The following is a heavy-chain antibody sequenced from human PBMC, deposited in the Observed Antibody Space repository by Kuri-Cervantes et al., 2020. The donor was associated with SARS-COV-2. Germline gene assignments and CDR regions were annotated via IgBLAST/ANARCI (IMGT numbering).Heavy chain of an antibody. CDR2: ISSSGGTT. Sequence: GESLKISCAASRFRFSSYDMDRVRQAPGKGLEWVSGISSSGGTTYYADPVKGRFTIPREHSKNTLYLQVNSGGAEDTAVYYCAKDTLLWTPRGHNRFDPWGQGTLVTVSS. CDR3: AKDTLLWTPRGHNRFDP. CDR1: RFRFSSYD. V-gene: IGHV3-23*01. D-gene: IGHD3/OR15-3a*01. J-gene: IGHJ5*02.